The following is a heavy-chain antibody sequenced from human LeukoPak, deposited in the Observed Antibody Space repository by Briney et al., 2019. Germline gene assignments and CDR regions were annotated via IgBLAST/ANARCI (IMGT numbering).Heavy chain of an antibody. CDR2: IYYSGST. CDR3: ARVGATIRGLKRAFDI. CDR1: GGSISSSSYY. Sequence: SETLSLTCSGSGGSISSSSYYWGSIRQPPGKGLEWIGSIYYSGSTYYNPSLKGRVTISVDTSKNQFSLKLSSVTAADTAVYYCARVGATIRGLKRAFDIWGQGTMVTVSS. V-gene: IGHV4-39*07. J-gene: IGHJ3*02. D-gene: IGHD1-26*01.